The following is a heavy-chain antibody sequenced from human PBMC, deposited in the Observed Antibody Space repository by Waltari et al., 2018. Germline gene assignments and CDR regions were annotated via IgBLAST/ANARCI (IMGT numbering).Heavy chain of an antibody. D-gene: IGHD3-22*01. CDR3: ASNNYYDSSGYPPNDY. J-gene: IGHJ4*02. CDR1: GGSISSSNW. Sequence: QVQLQESGPGLVKPSGTLSLTCAVSGGSISSSNWWSWVRPPPGKGLEWIGEIYHSGSTNYNPSLKSRVTISVDKSKNQFSLKLSSVTAADTAVYYCASNNYYDSSGYPPNDYWGQGTLVTVSS. V-gene: IGHV4-4*02. CDR2: IYHSGST.